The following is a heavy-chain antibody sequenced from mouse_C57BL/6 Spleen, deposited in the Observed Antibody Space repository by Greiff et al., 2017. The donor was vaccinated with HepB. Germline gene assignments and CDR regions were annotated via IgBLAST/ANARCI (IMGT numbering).Heavy chain of an antibody. D-gene: IGHD2-4*01. CDR3: ARTHDDYDDFDY. CDR1: GYTFTSYT. J-gene: IGHJ2*01. V-gene: IGHV1-4*01. CDR2: INPSSGYT. Sequence: VQLQQSGAELARPGASVKMSCKASGYTFTSYTMHWVKQRPGQGLEWIGYINPSSGYTKYNQKFKDKATLTADKSSSTAYMQLSSLTSEDSAVYYCARTHDDYDDFDYWGQGTTLTVSS.